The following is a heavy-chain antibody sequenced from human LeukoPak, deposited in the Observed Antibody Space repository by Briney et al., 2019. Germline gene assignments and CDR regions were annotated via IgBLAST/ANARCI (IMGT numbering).Heavy chain of an antibody. V-gene: IGHV3-11*01. D-gene: IGHD3-10*01. CDR3: ARKRSGGSGSYYDY. CDR2: ISSSGSTI. Sequence: GGSLRLSCAASGFTFSDYYMSWIRQAPGKGLEWVSYISSSGSTIYYADSAKGRFTISRENAKNTLYLQMNRLRAEDTAVYYCARKRSGGSGSYYDYWGQGTLATVYS. CDR1: GFTFSDYY. J-gene: IGHJ4*02.